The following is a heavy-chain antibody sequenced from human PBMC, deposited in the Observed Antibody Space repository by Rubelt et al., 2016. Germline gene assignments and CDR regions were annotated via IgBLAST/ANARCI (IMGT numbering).Heavy chain of an antibody. Sequence: QVQLQQGGAGLLKPSETLSLTCAVYGGSFSGYYWSWIRQPPGKGLEWIGEINLGGSSNYNPSLKTRVTISVDTSKTQFSLTVNSVTAADTALDYCARLGAKGIQQRPVDYWGQGSLVIVSS. J-gene: IGHJ4*02. CDR2: INLGGSS. V-gene: IGHV4-34*02. CDR3: ARLGAKGIQQRPVDY. D-gene: IGHD1-26*01. CDR1: GGSFSGYY.